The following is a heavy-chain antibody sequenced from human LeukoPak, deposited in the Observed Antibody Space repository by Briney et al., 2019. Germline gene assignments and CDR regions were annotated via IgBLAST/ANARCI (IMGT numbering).Heavy chain of an antibody. Sequence: GGSLRLSCAASGFTFSGSAMHWVCQASGKGLEWVGRIRSKANSYATAYAASVKGRFTISRDDSKNTAYLQMNSLKTEDTAVYYCTIPTVTTFYYYYGMDVWGQGTTVTVSS. CDR3: TIPTVTTFYYYYGMDV. V-gene: IGHV3-73*01. J-gene: IGHJ6*02. CDR2: IRSKANSYAT. CDR1: GFTFSGSA. D-gene: IGHD4-11*01.